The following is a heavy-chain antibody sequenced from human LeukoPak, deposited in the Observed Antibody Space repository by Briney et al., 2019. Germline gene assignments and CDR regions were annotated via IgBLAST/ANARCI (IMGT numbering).Heavy chain of an antibody. Sequence: PGGSLRLSCAASGFTVSSNYMSWVRQAPGKGLEWVSVIYSDGSTYYADSVKGRLTISRHNSKSTLYLQMSSLRTDDTAVYYCARAGDSNGYTPFDIWGQGTLVTVSS. CDR1: GFTVSSNY. J-gene: IGHJ4*02. CDR2: IYSDGST. D-gene: IGHD3-22*01. CDR3: ARAGDSNGYTPFDI. V-gene: IGHV3-53*04.